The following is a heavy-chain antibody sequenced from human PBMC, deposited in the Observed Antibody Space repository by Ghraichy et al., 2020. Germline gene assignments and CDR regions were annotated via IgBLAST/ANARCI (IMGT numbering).Heavy chain of an antibody. CDR2: ISSNGGST. V-gene: IGHV3-64*01. CDR1: GFTFSSYA. J-gene: IGHJ6*02. D-gene: IGHD3-10*01. CDR3: ARAGFGELLGPYYYYGMDV. Sequence: GGSLRLSCAASGFTFSSYAMHWVRQAPGKGLEYVSAISSNGGSTYYANSVKGRFTISRDNSKNTLYLQMGSLRAEDMAVYYCARAGFGELLGPYYYYGMDVWGQGTTVTVSS.